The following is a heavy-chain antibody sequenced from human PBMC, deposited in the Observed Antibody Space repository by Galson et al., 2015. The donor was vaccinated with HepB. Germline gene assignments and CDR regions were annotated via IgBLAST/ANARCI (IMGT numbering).Heavy chain of an antibody. Sequence: SLRLSCAASGFTFSDYFMSWIRQAPGKGLEWLSYISSTGTYTNYADSVKGRFTISRDNAKNSLYLHMNNLRAEDTAVYYCARVADADYGDHSHFDYWGQGTLVTVSS. CDR1: GFTFSDYF. D-gene: IGHD4/OR15-4a*01. J-gene: IGHJ4*02. CDR3: ARVADADYGDHSHFDY. CDR2: ISSTGTYT. V-gene: IGHV3-11*06.